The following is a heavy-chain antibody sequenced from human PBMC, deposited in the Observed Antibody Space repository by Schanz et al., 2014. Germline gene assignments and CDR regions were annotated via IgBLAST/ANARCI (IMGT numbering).Heavy chain of an antibody. CDR2: LSSDSRHV. CDR1: GFIFSSYN. J-gene: IGHJ4*02. D-gene: IGHD1-1*01. V-gene: IGHV3-21*06. CDR3: ARDGIAATTDFEY. Sequence: EVQLVESGGGLVKPEGSLRLSCVASGFIFSSYNMNWVRQSPGKGLEWVSFLSSDSRHVYYVESAKGRFTISRDNAKNSLYLQMDSLRGDDTAVYYCARDGIAATTDFEYWGQGVLVTVSS.